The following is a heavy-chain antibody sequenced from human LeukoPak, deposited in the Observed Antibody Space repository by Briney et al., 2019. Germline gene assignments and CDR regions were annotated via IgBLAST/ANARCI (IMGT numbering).Heavy chain of an antibody. V-gene: IGHV4-59*01. CDR2: IYYSGSI. CDR1: GASISSYY. D-gene: IGHD3-22*01. CDR3: ARESPSGYYNRPIDY. Sequence: SETLSLTCTVSGASISSYYWSWIRQPPGKGLEWIGDIYYSGSIKYNPSLKSRVTMSVDTSKNQFSLKLSSVTAADTAIYYCARESPSGYYNRPIDYWGQGTLVTVSS. J-gene: IGHJ4*02.